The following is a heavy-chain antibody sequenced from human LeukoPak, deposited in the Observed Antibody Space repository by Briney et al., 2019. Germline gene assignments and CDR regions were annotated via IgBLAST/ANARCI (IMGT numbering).Heavy chain of an antibody. Sequence: ASVKVSCKASGYTFTSYDINWVRQATGQGLEWMGWMNPNSGNTGYAQKFQGRVTMTRNTSISTAYMELSSLRSEDTAVYYCAREGQAAGTSFFDYWGQGTLVTVSS. CDR1: GYTFTSYD. CDR3: AREGQAAGTSFFDY. D-gene: IGHD6-13*01. V-gene: IGHV1-8*01. J-gene: IGHJ4*02. CDR2: MNPNSGNT.